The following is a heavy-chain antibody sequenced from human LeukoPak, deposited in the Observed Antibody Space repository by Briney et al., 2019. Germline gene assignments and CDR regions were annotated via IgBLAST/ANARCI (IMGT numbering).Heavy chain of an antibody. CDR1: GFTFSSYW. J-gene: IGHJ4*02. Sequence: GGSLRLSCAASGFTFSSYWMSWVRQAPGKGLEWVANIKQDGSEKYYVDSVKGRFTISRDNAKNSLYLQMSSLRAEDTAVYYCARDLVHYYGSGSSHYWGQGTLVTVSS. CDR2: IKQDGSEK. V-gene: IGHV3-7*01. D-gene: IGHD3-10*01. CDR3: ARDLVHYYGSGSSHY.